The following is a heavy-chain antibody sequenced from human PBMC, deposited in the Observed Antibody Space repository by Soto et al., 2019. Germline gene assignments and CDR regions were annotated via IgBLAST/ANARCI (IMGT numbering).Heavy chain of an antibody. V-gene: IGHV3-74*01. Sequence: DVQLVESGGGLVQPGGSLRVSCAASGFTLGSHRIHWVRQAPGKGLEWVSRIDADGGGTSYADSVKGRFTISTDNAKNRVYLQMNGLRAEDTAVYYCATVFDLWGQGTLVTVSS. J-gene: IGHJ5*02. CDR3: ATVFDL. CDR1: GFTLGSHR. CDR2: IDADGGGT.